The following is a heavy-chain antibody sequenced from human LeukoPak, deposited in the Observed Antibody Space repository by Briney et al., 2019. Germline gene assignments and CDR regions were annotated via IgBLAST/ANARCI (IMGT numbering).Heavy chain of an antibody. D-gene: IGHD3-22*01. CDR2: IYYTGNT. J-gene: IGHJ4*02. Sequence: QVQLQESGPGLVKPSETLSLTCTVPVGPISTYYQTWVRQPPGKGLGWIGCIYYTGNTNYNPSLKSRATIPVDTSKNQFSLKLSSVTAADTAVYYCARALYYYDSSGYDWGQGTLVTVSS. CDR1: VGPISTYY. V-gene: IGHV4-59*13. CDR3: ARALYYYDSSGYD.